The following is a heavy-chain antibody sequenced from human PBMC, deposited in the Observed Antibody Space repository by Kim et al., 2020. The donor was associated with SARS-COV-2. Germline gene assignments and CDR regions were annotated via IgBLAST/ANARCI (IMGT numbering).Heavy chain of an antibody. V-gene: IGHV4-34*01. D-gene: IGHD2-15*01. J-gene: IGHJ4*02. CDR2: INHSGST. Sequence: SETLSLTCAVYGGSFSGYYWSWIRQPPGKGLEWIGEINHSGSTNYNPSLKSRVTISVDTSKNQFSLKLSSVTAADTAVYYCARGRRVAFDYWGQGTLVTVSS. CDR3: ARGRRVAFDY. CDR1: GGSFSGYY.